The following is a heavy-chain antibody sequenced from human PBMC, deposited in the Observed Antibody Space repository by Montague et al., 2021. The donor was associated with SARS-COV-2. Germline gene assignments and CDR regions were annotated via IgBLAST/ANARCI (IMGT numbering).Heavy chain of an antibody. CDR1: GGSISAGYY. V-gene: IGHV4-31*03. CDR2: IYYSGST. Sequence: TLSLTCTVSGGSISAGYYWTWIRQIPGKGLEWIGYIYYSGSTYYNPSLKSRVIMSIDTSKHQFSLKVSSVTAADTATYFCASAIAVADTHYYYYGMDVWGQGTTVTVPS. D-gene: IGHD6-19*01. J-gene: IGHJ6*02. CDR3: ASAIAVADTHYYYYGMDV.